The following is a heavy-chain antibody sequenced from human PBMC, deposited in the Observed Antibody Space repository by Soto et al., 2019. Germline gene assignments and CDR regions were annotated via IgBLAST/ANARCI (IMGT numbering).Heavy chain of an antibody. Sequence: QVQLVQSGAEVKKPGASVKVSCKASGYTFTSYAMHWVRQAPGQRLEWMGWINAGNGNTKYSQKFQGRVTMTRDTAASTAYMELCRLRGGDTAEDYTAKELVDWAGPGLSGSNSYEGAFDYWGQGTLVTVSS. CDR1: GYTFTSYA. J-gene: IGHJ4*02. CDR3: AKELVDWAGPGLSGSNSYEGAFDY. V-gene: IGHV1-3*01. D-gene: IGHD3-3*01. CDR2: INAGNGNT.